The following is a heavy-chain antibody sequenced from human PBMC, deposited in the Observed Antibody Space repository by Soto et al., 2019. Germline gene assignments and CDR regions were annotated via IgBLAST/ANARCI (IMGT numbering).Heavy chain of an antibody. V-gene: IGHV1-8*01. D-gene: IGHD3-3*01. CDR2: MNPNSGNT. CDR3: ARGIPSIFGVVITPYYYYMDV. CDR1: GYTFTSYD. Sequence: GASVKVSCKASGYTFTSYDINWVRQATGQGLEWMGWMNPNSGNTGYAQKFQGRVTMTRNTSISTAYMELSSLRSEDTAVYYCARGIPSIFGVVITPYYYYMDVWGKGTTVTVSS. J-gene: IGHJ6*03.